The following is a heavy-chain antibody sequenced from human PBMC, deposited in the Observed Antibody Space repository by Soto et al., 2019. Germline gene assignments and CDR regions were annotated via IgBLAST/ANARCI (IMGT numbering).Heavy chain of an antibody. D-gene: IGHD2-15*01. J-gene: IGHJ4*02. CDR1: GGSISSSSYY. CDR3: ASEDIVVVVAAFDY. CDR2: IYYSGST. Sequence: QLQLQESGPGLVKPSETLSLTCTVSGGSISSSSYYWGWIRQPPGKGLEWIGSIYYSGSTYYNPSLKSRVTISVDTSKNQFSLKLSSVTAADTAVYYCASEDIVVVVAAFDYWGQGTLVTVSS. V-gene: IGHV4-39*01.